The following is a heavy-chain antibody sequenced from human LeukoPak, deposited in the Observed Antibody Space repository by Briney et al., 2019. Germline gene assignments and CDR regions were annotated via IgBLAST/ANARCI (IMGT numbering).Heavy chain of an antibody. CDR1: GFTFSSYS. Sequence: GGSLRLSYAASGFTFSSYSMNWVRQAPGKGLEWVSSISSSSSYIYYADSVKGRFTISRDNAKNSLYLQMNSLRAEDTAVYYCARDLDIAAAGTGGDFDYWGQGTLVTVSS. CDR3: ARDLDIAAAGTGGDFDY. V-gene: IGHV3-21*01. D-gene: IGHD6-13*01. J-gene: IGHJ4*02. CDR2: ISSSSSYI.